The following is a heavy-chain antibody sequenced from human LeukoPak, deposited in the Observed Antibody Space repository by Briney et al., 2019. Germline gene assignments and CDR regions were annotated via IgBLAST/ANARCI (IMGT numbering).Heavy chain of an antibody. J-gene: IGHJ4*02. CDR3: AKGGPYYYDSSGPLDY. CDR1: GFTFSSYA. V-gene: IGHV3-23*01. D-gene: IGHD3-22*01. CDR2: ISGSGGSK. Sequence: GGSLRLSCAASGFTFSSYAMSWVRHAPGKGLEWVSAISGSGGSKYYADSVKGRFTISRDNSKNTLYLQMNSLRAEDTAVYYCAKGGPYYYDSSGPLDYWGQGTLVTVSS.